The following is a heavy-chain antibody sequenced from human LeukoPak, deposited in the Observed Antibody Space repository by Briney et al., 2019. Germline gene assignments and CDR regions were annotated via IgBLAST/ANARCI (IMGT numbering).Heavy chain of an antibody. V-gene: IGHV1-69*13. CDR2: IIPIFGTA. CDR3: ARLDEYSSSSRYYGMGV. J-gene: IGHJ6*02. CDR1: GGTFSSYA. Sequence: SVKVSCTASGGTFSSYAISWVRQAPGQGLEWMGGIIPIFGTANYAQKFQGRVTITADESTSTAYMELSSLRSEDTAVYYCARLDEYSSSSRYYGMGVWGQGTTVTVSS. D-gene: IGHD6-6*01.